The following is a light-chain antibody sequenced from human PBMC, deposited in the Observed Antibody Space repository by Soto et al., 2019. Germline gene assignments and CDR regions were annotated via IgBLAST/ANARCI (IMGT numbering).Light chain of an antibody. V-gene: IGKV3-15*01. J-gene: IGKJ4*01. Sequence: ETVMTQSPATLSVSPGERATLSCRASQSVSGNLAWYQQRPGQTPRLLIYGASTRAAGIPARFSGSGSGTEFTLTISSLQSEDFAVYYCQQYNNRPPLTFGGGTKVDIK. CDR2: GAS. CDR3: QQYNNRPPLT. CDR1: QSVSGN.